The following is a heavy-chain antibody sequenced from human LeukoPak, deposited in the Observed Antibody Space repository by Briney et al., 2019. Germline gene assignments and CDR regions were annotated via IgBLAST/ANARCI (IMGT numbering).Heavy chain of an antibody. D-gene: IGHD1-26*01. CDR2: ISADNGNT. CDR3: ARDGSYYRDWFDP. CDR1: GYTFTSYA. J-gene: IGHJ5*02. V-gene: IGHV1-18*01. Sequence: WASVKVSCKASGYTFTSYAISWVRQAPGQGLEWMGWISADNGNTDYAQRFQGRVTMTTDTSTSTAYMELRSLRSDDTAVYYCARDGSYYRDWFDPWGQGTLVTVS.